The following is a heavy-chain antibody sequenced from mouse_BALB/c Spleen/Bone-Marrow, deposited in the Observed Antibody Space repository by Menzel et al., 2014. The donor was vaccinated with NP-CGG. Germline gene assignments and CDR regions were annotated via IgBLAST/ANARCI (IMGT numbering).Heavy chain of an antibody. J-gene: IGHJ1*01. CDR3: ARELSWYFDV. CDR2: ICPYNGGT. D-gene: IGHD1-1*02. CDR1: GYTFTDYN. Sequence: EVQLQQSGPELVKPGASVKISCKASGYTFTDYNMHWVKQSHGKSLEWIGYICPYNGGTGYNQKFKSKATLTVDNSSSTAYMELRSLTSEDSAVYYCARELSWYFDVWGAGTTVTVSS. V-gene: IGHV1S29*02.